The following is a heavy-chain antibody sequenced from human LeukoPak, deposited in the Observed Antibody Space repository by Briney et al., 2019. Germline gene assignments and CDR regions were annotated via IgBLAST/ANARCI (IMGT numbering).Heavy chain of an antibody. J-gene: IGHJ2*01. D-gene: IGHD5-18*01. Sequence: PGRSLRLSCAASGFTFDDYAMHWVRQAPGKGLEWVSGISWNSGSIGYADSVKGRFTISRDNAKNSLYLQMNSLRAEDTALYYCAKDFVDSGSYGRYWYFDLWGRGTLVTVSS. CDR1: GFTFDDYA. CDR2: ISWNSGSI. CDR3: AKDFVDSGSYGRYWYFDL. V-gene: IGHV3-9*01.